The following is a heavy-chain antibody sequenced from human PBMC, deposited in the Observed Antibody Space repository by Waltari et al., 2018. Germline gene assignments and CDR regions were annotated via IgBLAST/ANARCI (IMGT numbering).Heavy chain of an antibody. CDR2: IYPVYSDT. CDR3: ARHHPAGPDY. J-gene: IGHJ4*02. CDR1: GLSLQSHQ. D-gene: IGHD6-19*01. V-gene: IGHV5-51*01. Sequence: EVQLVQSGAEVKTHGESLKLSCQGPGLSLQSHQDGWVRHMPGEGLEWMGIIYPVYSDTRYSPSFQGQVPISADKSISTAYLQWSSLKASDTAMYYCARHHPAGPDYWGQGTLVTVSS.